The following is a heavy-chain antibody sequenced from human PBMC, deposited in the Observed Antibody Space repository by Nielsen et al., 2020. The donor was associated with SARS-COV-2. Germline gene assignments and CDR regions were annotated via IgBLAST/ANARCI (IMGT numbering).Heavy chain of an antibody. CDR1: GFTFDDYG. CDR2: ISWNSGSI. V-gene: IGHV3-9*01. J-gene: IGHJ5*02. D-gene: IGHD6-13*01. Sequence: GGSLRLSCAASGFTFDDYGMSWVRQAPGKGLEWVSGISWNSGSIGYADSVKGRFTISRDNAKNSLYLQMNSLRSEDTAVYYCATGAAAGTQNWFDPWGQGTLVTVSS. CDR3: ATGAAAGTQNWFDP.